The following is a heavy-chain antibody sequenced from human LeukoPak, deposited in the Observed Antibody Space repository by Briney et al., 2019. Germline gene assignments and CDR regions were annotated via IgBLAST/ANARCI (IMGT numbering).Heavy chain of an antibody. Sequence: GGSLRLSCAASGFTFSSYEINCVRHAPGELLEWVSYISSSGSTIYYADSVKGRFTISRDNAKNSLYLQMNSLRAEDTAVYYCARDGRFYGDHVMGYWGQGTLVTVSS. CDR3: ARDGRFYGDHVMGY. D-gene: IGHD4-17*01. CDR2: ISSSGSTI. V-gene: IGHV3-48*03. J-gene: IGHJ4*02. CDR1: GFTFSSYE.